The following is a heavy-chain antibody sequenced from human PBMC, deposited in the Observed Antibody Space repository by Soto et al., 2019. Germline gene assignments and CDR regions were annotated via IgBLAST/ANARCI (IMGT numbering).Heavy chain of an antibody. CDR3: AIEVWGRGGYYLDS. Sequence: QVHVVQSGAEVKKPGSSVKVTCKAFGGTFNSFGINWVRQAPGQGLEWMGGITPVFGTTKYAQKFRDRVTLVADGSTSTSYMELSSLASDDTAVYYCAIEVWGRGGYYLDSWGQGTLVTVSS. J-gene: IGHJ4*02. D-gene: IGHD7-27*01. CDR1: GGTFNSFG. CDR2: ITPVFGTT. V-gene: IGHV1-69*01.